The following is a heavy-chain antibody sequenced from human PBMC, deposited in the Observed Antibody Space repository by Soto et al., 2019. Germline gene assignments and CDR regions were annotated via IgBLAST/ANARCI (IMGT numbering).Heavy chain of an antibody. Sequence: GGSLRLSCVASGFTFSSYSMNWVRQAPGKGLEWVSSISSSSSYINYADSVKGRFTISRDNAKNSLYLQMNSLRAEDTAVYYCARESGYDPRYMDVWGKGTTVTVSS. CDR1: GFTFSSYS. J-gene: IGHJ6*03. CDR2: ISSSSSYI. D-gene: IGHD5-12*01. CDR3: ARESGYDPRYMDV. V-gene: IGHV3-21*01.